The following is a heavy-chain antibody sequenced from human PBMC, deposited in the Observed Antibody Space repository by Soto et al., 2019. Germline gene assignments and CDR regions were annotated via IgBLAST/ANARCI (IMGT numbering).Heavy chain of an antibody. Sequence: QAQLVESGGGVVQPGKSLRLSCAASGFTFNKYGMHWVRQAPGKGLEWMSFISYDGTNKNYVDSVKGRFTISRDNSKNTLYLQMNSLRAEDTAVYYCAKEGGSTVTTFYFDFRGQGTLVTVSS. V-gene: IGHV3-30*18. CDR3: AKEGGSTVTTFYFDF. CDR2: ISYDGTNK. D-gene: IGHD4-17*01. J-gene: IGHJ4*02. CDR1: GFTFNKYG.